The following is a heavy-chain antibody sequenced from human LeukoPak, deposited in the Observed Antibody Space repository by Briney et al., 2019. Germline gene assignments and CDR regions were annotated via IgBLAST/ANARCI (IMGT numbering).Heavy chain of an antibody. CDR1: GGSFSDYY. V-gene: IGHV4-34*01. Sequence: SETLSFTCAVYGGSFSDYYWSWIRQPPGKGLEWIGEINHNGATKYNPSLKSRVTISVDTSKNQFSLKLNSVTAADTAVYYCAKNNWFDPWGQGTLVTVSS. CDR3: AKNNWFDP. CDR2: INHNGAT. J-gene: IGHJ5*02.